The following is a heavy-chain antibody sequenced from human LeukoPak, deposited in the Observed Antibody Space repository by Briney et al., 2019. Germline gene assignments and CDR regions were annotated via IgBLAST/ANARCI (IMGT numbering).Heavy chain of an antibody. CDR1: GGSISSGGYS. J-gene: IGHJ4*02. Sequence: SQTLSLTCAVSGGSISSGGYSWSWLRQPPGKGLEWIGYIYHSGSTYYNPSLKSRVTISVDRSKNQFSLKLSSVTAADTAVYYCARARYYDSSGYYLDYWGQGTLVTVSS. V-gene: IGHV4-30-2*01. CDR2: IYHSGST. D-gene: IGHD3-22*01. CDR3: ARARYYDSSGYYLDY.